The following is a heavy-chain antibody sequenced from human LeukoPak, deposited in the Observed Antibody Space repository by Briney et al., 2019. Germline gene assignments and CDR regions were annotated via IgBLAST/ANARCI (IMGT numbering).Heavy chain of an antibody. CDR1: GFTVSNYA. CDR3: ARGGVVIEGATSIDY. Sequence: GGSLRLSCAASGFTVSNYAMHWVRQAPGKGLEYVSVISSNGGSTYFANSVKGRFTISRENSKNTLYLQMGSLRAEDMAVYYCARGGVVIEGATSIDYWGQGTLVTVSS. CDR2: ISSNGGST. D-gene: IGHD1-26*01. J-gene: IGHJ4*02. V-gene: IGHV3-64*01.